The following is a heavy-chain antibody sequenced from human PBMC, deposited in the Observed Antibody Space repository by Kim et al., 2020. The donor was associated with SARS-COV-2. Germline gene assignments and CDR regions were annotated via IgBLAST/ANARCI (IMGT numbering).Heavy chain of an antibody. CDR3: AKDVLLWFGETGPGGGAFDI. J-gene: IGHJ3*02. V-gene: IGHV3-9*01. CDR1: GFTFDDYA. D-gene: IGHD3-10*01. CDR2: ISWNSGSI. Sequence: GGSLRLSCAASGFTFDDYAMHWVRQAPGKGLEWVSGISWNSGSIGYADSVKGRFTISRDNAKNSLYLQMNSLRAEDTALYYCAKDVLLWFGETGPGGGAFDIWGQGTMVTVSS.